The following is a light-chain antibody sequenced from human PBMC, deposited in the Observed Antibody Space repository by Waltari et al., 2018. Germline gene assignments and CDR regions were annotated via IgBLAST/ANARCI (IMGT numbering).Light chain of an antibody. CDR2: DAS. CDR3: QQRSSWTPHT. CDR1: QSVGTY. V-gene: IGKV3-11*01. Sequence: IVLTQSPATLSLSAGETASPACRASQSVGTYLAWYQQKPGQAPRLLIYDASNRATGIPDRFRGSGSGTDFTLTISSLEPEDFALYFCQQRSSWTPHTFGQGARLDIK. J-gene: IGKJ2*01.